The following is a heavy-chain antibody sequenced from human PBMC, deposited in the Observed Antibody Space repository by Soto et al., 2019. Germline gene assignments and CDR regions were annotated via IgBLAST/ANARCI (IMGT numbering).Heavy chain of an antibody. D-gene: IGHD1-26*01. CDR1: GHTLTELS. Sequence: QVQLVQSGAEVKKPGASVKVSCKVSGHTLTELSMHWVRLAPGKGLEWMGGFDPEDGETISAQKFQGRVTITEYTDTDSTYLELSSLRSEDTAVYYCAAGGARWLHSPFDYWGQGTLVTISS. CDR3: AAGGARWLHSPFDY. J-gene: IGHJ4*02. CDR2: FDPEDGET. V-gene: IGHV1-24*01.